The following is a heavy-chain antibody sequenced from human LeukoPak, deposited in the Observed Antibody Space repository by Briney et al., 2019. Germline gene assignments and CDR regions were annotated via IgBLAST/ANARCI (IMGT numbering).Heavy chain of an antibody. V-gene: IGHV4-61*02. D-gene: IGHD2-15*01. CDR3: ARGYCSGGSCYRHNWFDP. J-gene: IGHJ5*02. CDR1: GGSISSGSYY. CDR2: IYTSGST. Sequence: SQTLPLTCTVSGGSISSGSYYWSWIRQPAGKGLEWIGRIYTSGSTNYNPSLKSRVTISADTSKNQFSLKLSSVTAADTAVYYCARGYCSGGSCYRHNWFDPWGQGTLVTVSS.